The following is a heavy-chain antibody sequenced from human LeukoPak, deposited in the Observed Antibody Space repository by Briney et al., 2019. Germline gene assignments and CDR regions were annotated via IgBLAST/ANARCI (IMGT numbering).Heavy chain of an antibody. CDR1: GFTFSDHY. D-gene: IGHD6-19*01. CDR2: IRNKANSYTT. V-gene: IGHV3-72*01. Sequence: GGSLRLSCAASGFTFSDHYMDWVRQAPGKGLEWVGRIRNKANSYTTEYAASVRGRFTISRDDSKKSLDLQMNSLKTEDTAVYYCARAVYNSDWLGDYWGQGTLVTVSS. J-gene: IGHJ4*02. CDR3: ARAVYNSDWLGDY.